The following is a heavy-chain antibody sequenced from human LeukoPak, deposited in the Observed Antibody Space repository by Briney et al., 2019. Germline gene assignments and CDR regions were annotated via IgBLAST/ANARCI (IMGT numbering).Heavy chain of an antibody. CDR1: GYTLKSYA. D-gene: IGHD1-26*01. CDR3: ARGVGNEGLTI. V-gene: IGHV1-18*01. Sequence: GASVKVSCKASGYTLKSYAITWVRQAPGQGLEWMGWIDPYSGNTNYAQKFQGRVTMTTETFTSTADMEVTSLRSDDTAVYYCARGVGNEGLTIWGQGTLVTVSS. J-gene: IGHJ3*02. CDR2: IDPYSGNT.